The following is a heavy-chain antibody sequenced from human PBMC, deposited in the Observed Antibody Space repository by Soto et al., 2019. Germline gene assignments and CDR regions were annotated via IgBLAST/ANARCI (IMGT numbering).Heavy chain of an antibody. CDR1: GFTFSSYA. D-gene: IGHD4-4*01. Sequence: GGSLRLSCAASGFTFSSYAMSWVRQAPGKGLEWVSAISGSGGSTYYADSVKGRFTISRDNSKNTLYLQMNSLRAEDTAVYYCAKDRTGRLQTVDPDAFDIWGQGTMVTVSS. V-gene: IGHV3-23*01. CDR3: AKDRTGRLQTVDPDAFDI. CDR2: ISGSGGST. J-gene: IGHJ3*02.